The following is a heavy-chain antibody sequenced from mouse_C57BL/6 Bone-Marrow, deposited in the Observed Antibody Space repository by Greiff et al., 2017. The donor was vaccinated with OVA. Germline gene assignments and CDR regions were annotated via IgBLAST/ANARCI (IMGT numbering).Heavy chain of an antibody. CDR1: GYAFTNYL. CDR3: ARRRGYGNWYFDV. D-gene: IGHD2-1*01. V-gene: IGHV1-54*01. J-gene: IGHJ1*03. Sequence: QVQLQQSGAELVRPGTSVKVSCKASGYAFTNYLIEWVKQRPGQGLEWIGVINPGSGGTNYNEKFKGKATLTADKSSSTAYMQLSSLTSEDSAVYFCARRRGYGNWYFDVWGTGTTVTVSS. CDR2: INPGSGGT.